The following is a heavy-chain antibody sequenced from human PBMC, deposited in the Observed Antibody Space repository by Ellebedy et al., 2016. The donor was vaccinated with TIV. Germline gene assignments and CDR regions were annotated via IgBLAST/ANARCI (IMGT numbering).Heavy chain of an antibody. V-gene: IGHV3-15*07. D-gene: IGHD6-6*01. J-gene: IGHJ6*02. CDR2: IKGKTDGGTT. CDR1: GFTFSNAW. CDR3: TLPSSSPYYYYYGMDV. Sequence: GESLKISCAASGFTFSNAWMNWVRQAPGKGLEWVGRIKGKTDGGTTDYAAPVKGRFTISRDDSKNTLYLQMNSLKTEDTAVYYCTLPSSSPYYYYYGMDVWGQGTTVTVSS.